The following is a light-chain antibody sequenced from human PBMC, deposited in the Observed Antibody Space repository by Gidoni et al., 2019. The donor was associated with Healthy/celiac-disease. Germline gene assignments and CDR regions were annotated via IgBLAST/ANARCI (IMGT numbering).Light chain of an antibody. J-gene: IGKJ2*01. CDR1: QDISNY. Sequence: DIQMTQSPPSLSASVGDRVTITCQASQDISNYLNWYKQKPGKAPKLLIYDASHLETGVPSRFSGSGSGTDFTFTISSLQPEDIATYCCQQYDNLPSYTFGQGTKLEIK. CDR3: QQYDNLPSYT. CDR2: DAS. V-gene: IGKV1-33*01.